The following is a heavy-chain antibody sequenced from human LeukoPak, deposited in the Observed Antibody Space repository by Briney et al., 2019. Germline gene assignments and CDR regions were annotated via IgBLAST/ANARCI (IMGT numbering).Heavy chain of an antibody. CDR1: GFTFSSYD. J-gene: IGHJ4*02. CDR2: ISYSASTI. V-gene: IGHV3-48*03. CDR3: ARDSGRRDLDY. Sequence: PGGSLRLSCAASGFTFSSYDMNWGRQAPGNGLEWVSYISYSASTIHYADSVKGRFTISRDNAKNSLYLQMNSLRAADTAIYYCARDSGRRDLDYWGQGTLVTVSS. D-gene: IGHD6-19*01.